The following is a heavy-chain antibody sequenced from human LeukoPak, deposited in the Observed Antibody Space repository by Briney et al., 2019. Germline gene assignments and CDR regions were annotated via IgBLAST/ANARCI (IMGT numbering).Heavy chain of an antibody. CDR1: GFTLSNYH. CDR3: AREGYTSGRAAAFDF. J-gene: IGHJ4*02. V-gene: IGHV3-30*04. D-gene: IGHD6-19*01. CDR2: IPHDGGGK. Sequence: PGGSLRLSCAASGFTLSNYHMHWVRQAPGRGLEWVALIPHDGGGKQYAASVQDRFTISRDNSENTVYLQMNSLRHDDAAVYFCAREGYTSGRAAAFDFWGRGTLVIVSS.